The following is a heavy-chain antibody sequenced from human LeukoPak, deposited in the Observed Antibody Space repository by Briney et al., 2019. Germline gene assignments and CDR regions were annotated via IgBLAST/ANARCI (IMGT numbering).Heavy chain of an antibody. V-gene: IGHV1-18*01. CDR1: GYIFTSYG. J-gene: IGHJ2*01. Sequence: AASVKVSCKASGYIFTSYGISWVRQAPGQGLEWMGWISAYNGNTNYAQKFLGSVTMTGDTSINTAFMELSRLRSDDTAIYYCARGRGTTMVRGVITNYFDLWGRGSLVTVSS. D-gene: IGHD3-10*01. CDR3: ARGRGTTMVRGVITNYFDL. CDR2: ISAYNGNT.